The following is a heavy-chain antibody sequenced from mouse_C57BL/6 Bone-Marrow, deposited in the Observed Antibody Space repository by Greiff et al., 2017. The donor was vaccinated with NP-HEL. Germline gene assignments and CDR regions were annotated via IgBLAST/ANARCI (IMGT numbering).Heavy chain of an antibody. Sequence: DVQLQESEGGLVQPGSSMKLSCTASGFTFSDYYMAWVRQVPEKGLEWVANINYDGSSTYYLDSLKSRFIISRDNAKNMLYLQMSSLKSEDTATYYCARDRGVYSLDYWGQGTSVTVSS. CDR3: ARDRGVYSLDY. V-gene: IGHV5-16*01. J-gene: IGHJ4*01. CDR2: INYDGSST. CDR1: GFTFSDYY.